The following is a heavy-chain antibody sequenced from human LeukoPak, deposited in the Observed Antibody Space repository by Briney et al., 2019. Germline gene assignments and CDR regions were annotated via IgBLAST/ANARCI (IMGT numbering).Heavy chain of an antibody. CDR3: ARDGASGYDY. CDR2: ISSSSSYI. J-gene: IGHJ4*02. Sequence: GGSLRLSCAASGFTFSSYSMNWVRQAPGKGPEWVSSISSSSSYIYYADSVKGRFTISRDNAKNSLYLQMNSLRAEDTAVYYCARDGASGYDYWGQGTLVTVSS. V-gene: IGHV3-21*01. CDR1: GFTFSSYS. D-gene: IGHD5-12*01.